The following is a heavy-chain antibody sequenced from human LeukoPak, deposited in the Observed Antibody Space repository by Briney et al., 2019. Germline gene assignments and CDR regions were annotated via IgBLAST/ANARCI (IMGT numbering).Heavy chain of an antibody. Sequence: SETLSLTCAVYGGSFSGYYWSWIRQPPGKGLEWIGEINHSGSTNYNPSLKSRVTISVDTSKTQFSLKLSSVTAADTAVYYCAGGLTQPFDYWGQGTLVTVSS. D-gene: IGHD4/OR15-4a*01. J-gene: IGHJ4*02. V-gene: IGHV4-34*01. CDR2: INHSGST. CDR1: GGSFSGYY. CDR3: AGGLTQPFDY.